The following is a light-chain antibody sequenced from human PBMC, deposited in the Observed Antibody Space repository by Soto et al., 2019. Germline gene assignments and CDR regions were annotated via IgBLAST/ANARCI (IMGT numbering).Light chain of an antibody. V-gene: IGKV3-15*01. CDR2: DTS. CDR3: QHYVTWPLA. CDR1: RGIGST. Sequence: EVVMTQSPATLSVSPGERATLSCRASRGIGSTLAWYQQKPGQTPRLLIYDTSTRATGVPGRFIGSRSGTEFTLTISSLQSADFAIYYCQHYVTWPLAFGGGTRVANK. J-gene: IGKJ4*01.